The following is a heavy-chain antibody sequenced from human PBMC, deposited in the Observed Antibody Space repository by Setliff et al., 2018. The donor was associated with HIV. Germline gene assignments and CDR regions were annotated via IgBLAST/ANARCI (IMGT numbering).Heavy chain of an antibody. V-gene: IGHV3-30*02. CDR2: IQYDGSNK. Sequence: GGSLRLSCAASGFTFSNYGMNWVRQAPGKGLEWVSFIQYDGSNKYYADSVKGRFTISRDNGKDSLYLQMNSLRADDTALYYCAREGQATDSFDIWGQGTMVTVSS. CDR3: AREGQATDSFDI. J-gene: IGHJ3*02. CDR1: GFTFSNYG. D-gene: IGHD5-12*01.